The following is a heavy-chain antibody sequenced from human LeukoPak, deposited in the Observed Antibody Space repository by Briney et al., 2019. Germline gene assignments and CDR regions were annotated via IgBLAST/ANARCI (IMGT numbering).Heavy chain of an antibody. CDR3: AKVETSYYDSSGYYPFDS. CDR1: GLTFSNFA. D-gene: IGHD3-22*01. J-gene: IGHJ4*02. V-gene: IGHV3-23*01. Sequence: PGGSLRLSCEASGLTFSNFAINWVRQAPGKGPEWFSAISASGGSSFYADSVKGRFTISRDNSKNTLYLQMNSLRADDSAVYYCAKVETSYYDSSGYYPFDSWGQGTLVTVSS. CDR2: ISASGGSS.